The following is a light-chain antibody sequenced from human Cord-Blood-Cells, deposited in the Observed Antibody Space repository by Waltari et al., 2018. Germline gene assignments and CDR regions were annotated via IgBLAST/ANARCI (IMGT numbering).Light chain of an antibody. J-gene: IGLJ1*01. Sequence: QSALTQPASVSGSPGQSITISCTGTSSDVGGYNYVSWYQQHPGTAPKLMIYDLSKRPSGVSNRFSGSKSGNTASLTISGLQAEDEADYYCSSYTSSSAYVFGTGTKVTVL. V-gene: IGLV2-14*01. CDR3: SSYTSSSAYV. CDR2: DLS. CDR1: SSDVGGYNY.